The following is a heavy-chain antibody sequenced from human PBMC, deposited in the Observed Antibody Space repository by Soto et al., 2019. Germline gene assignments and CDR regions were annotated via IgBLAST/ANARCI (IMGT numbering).Heavy chain of an antibody. D-gene: IGHD5-12*01. Sequence: EVQLVESGGGLVQPGGSLRLSCAASGFTFSSYWMSWVRQAPGKGLEWVANIKQDGSEKYYVDSVKGRFTISRDNAKNSLYLQMNSRRAEDTAVYYCARQGGYSGYGNNYYYYGMDVWGQGTTVTVSS. CDR2: IKQDGSEK. V-gene: IGHV3-7*01. CDR3: ARQGGYSGYGNNYYYYGMDV. J-gene: IGHJ6*02. CDR1: GFTFSSYW.